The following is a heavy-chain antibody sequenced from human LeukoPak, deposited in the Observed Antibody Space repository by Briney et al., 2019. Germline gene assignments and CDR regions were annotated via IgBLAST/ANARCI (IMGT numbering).Heavy chain of an antibody. CDR3: ARGRNYGVGYYYYYYMDV. CDR2: INHSGST. D-gene: IGHD1-7*01. Sequence: SETLSLTCAIYGGSFSGYYWSWIRQPPGKGLEWIGEINHSGSTNYNPSLKSRVTISVDTSKNQFSLKLSSVTAADTAVYYCARGRNYGVGYYYYYYMDVWGKGTTVTVSS. CDR1: GGSFSGYY. J-gene: IGHJ6*03. V-gene: IGHV4-34*01.